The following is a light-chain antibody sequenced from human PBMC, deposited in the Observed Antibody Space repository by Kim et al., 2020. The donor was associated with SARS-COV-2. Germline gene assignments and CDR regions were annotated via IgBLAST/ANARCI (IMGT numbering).Light chain of an antibody. Sequence: PGQKVTIPCSGRSSNIGSNYEYWYQQLPGTAPKLLIYRNNQRPSGVPDRFSGSKSGTSASLAISGLRSEDEADYYCAAWDDSLSGLFGGGTQLTVL. CDR3: AAWDDSLSGL. V-gene: IGLV1-47*01. J-gene: IGLJ2*01. CDR1: SSNIGSNY. CDR2: RNN.